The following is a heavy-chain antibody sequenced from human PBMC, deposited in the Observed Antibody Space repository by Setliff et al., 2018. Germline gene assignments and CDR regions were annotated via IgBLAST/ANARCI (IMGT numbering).Heavy chain of an antibody. CDR2: IYHSGST. Sequence: SETLSLTCAVYGYSISSGYYWGWIRQPPGKGLEWIGNIYHSGSTYYNPSLKSRVTISVDTSKNQFSLKLTSVTAADTAVYYCTRHGLQFLEWLSAFDYWGQGTRVTVS. V-gene: IGHV4-38-2*01. CDR3: TRHGLQFLEWLSAFDY. D-gene: IGHD3-3*01. J-gene: IGHJ4*02. CDR1: GYSISSGYY.